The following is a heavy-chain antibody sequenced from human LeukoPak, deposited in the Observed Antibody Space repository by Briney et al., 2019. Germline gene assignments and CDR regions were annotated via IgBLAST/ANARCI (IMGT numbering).Heavy chain of an antibody. CDR2: IGNTET. CDR1: GFPFETNA. V-gene: IGHV3-23*01. J-gene: IGHJ4*02. D-gene: IGHD5-18*01. Sequence: GGSLRLSCATSGFPFETNAMSWVRQAPGKGLEWVATIGNTETFYADSVTGRFTISRDNSKNTVNLQMNRLRVEDTAIYYCAKDWIQFNRVFDCFDSWGQGTLVTVSS. CDR3: AKDWIQFNRVFDCFDS.